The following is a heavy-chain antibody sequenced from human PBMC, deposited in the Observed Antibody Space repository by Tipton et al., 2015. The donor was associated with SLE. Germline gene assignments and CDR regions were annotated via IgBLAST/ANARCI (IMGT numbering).Heavy chain of an antibody. Sequence: TLSLTCTVSGGSISSSSYYWGWIRQPPGKGLEWIGSIYYSGSTYYNPSLKSRVTMSLDTSKNQFSLRLSSVTAADTAIYYCARRVTLRADYAYWGQGTLVTVSS. V-gene: IGHV4-39*07. D-gene: IGHD4-17*01. CDR1: GGSISSSSYY. CDR2: IYYSGST. J-gene: IGHJ4*02. CDR3: ARRVTLRADYAY.